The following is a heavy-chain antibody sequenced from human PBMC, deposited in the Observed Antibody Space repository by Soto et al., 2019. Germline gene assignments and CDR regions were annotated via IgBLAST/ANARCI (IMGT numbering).Heavy chain of an antibody. CDR1: GYTFTSYA. J-gene: IGHJ6*02. D-gene: IGHD3-3*01. Sequence: ASVKVSCKASGYTFTSYAMHWVRQAPGQRLEWMGWINAGNGNTKYSQKFRGRVTITRDTSASTAYMELSSLRSEDTAVYYCARDRLRTIFGVVNDGMDVWGQGTTVTVSS. V-gene: IGHV1-3*01. CDR2: INAGNGNT. CDR3: ARDRLRTIFGVVNDGMDV.